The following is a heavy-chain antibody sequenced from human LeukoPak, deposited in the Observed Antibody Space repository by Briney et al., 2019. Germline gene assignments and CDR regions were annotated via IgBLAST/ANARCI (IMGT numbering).Heavy chain of an antibody. D-gene: IGHD1-14*01. CDR3: AARNY. J-gene: IGHJ4*02. V-gene: IGHV3-53*01. CDR1: GFSVSNNY. CDR2: IYSRGTT. Sequence: PGGSLRLSCAASGFSVSNNYISWVRQAPGKGLEGVSVIYSRGTTYYADSVKGRCTISQENSKKQLYLQMNRLRVEDTAVYFCAARNYWGQGTLVTVSS.